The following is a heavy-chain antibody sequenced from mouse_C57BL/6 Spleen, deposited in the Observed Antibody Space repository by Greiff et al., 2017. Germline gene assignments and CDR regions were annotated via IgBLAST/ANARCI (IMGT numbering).Heavy chain of an antibody. J-gene: IGHJ1*03. CDR2: IYPGDGDT. CDR3: ARDDYDGNWYFDV. Sequence: QVQLQQSGAELVKPGASVKISCKASGYAFSSYWMNWVKQRPGKGLEWIGQIYPGDGDTNYNGKFKGKAPLTADKSSSTAYMQLSSLTSGDSAVYFCARDDYDGNWYFDVWGTGTTVTVSS. CDR1: GYAFSSYW. V-gene: IGHV1-80*01. D-gene: IGHD2-4*01.